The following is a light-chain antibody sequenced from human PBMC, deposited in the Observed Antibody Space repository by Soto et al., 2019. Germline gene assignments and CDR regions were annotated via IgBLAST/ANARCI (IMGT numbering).Light chain of an antibody. J-gene: IGKJ5*01. CDR3: QQSFSTLLIT. Sequence: DIQMTQSPSSLSASIGDGVTITCRASQSINSYLNWYQQKPGKAPKLLLSAASNLQSGVPSRFSGSGSGTDFTLTISSLQPEDFATYYCQQSFSTLLITFGQGTRLEIK. V-gene: IGKV1-39*01. CDR1: QSINSY. CDR2: AAS.